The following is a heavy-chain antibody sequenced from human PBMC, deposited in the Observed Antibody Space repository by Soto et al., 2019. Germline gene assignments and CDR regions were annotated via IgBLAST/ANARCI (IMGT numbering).Heavy chain of an antibody. CDR1: GGSLSGYY. Sequence: QVQLQQWGAGLLKPSETLSLTCAVYGGSLSGYYWSWIRQPPGKGLEWIGHITHSGNTKYNPSLKSRVTISVDKSKKQVSLIMTSVTAADTAVYFCAREASYYDTSGSYDEDYFDKWGRGTLVAVSS. V-gene: IGHV4-34*01. D-gene: IGHD3-22*01. CDR3: AREASYYDTSGSYDEDYFDK. CDR2: ITHSGNT. J-gene: IGHJ4*02.